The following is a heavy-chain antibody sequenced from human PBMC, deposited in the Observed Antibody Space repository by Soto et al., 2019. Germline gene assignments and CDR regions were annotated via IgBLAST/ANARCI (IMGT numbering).Heavy chain of an antibody. V-gene: IGHV3-21*01. Sequence: PGGSLRLSCAASGFTFSSYSMNWVRQAPGKGLEWVSSISSSSSYIYYADSVKGRFTISRDNSKNSLYLQMNSLRAEDTAVYYCAAPLKYYDFWSANFWGQGTLVTVSS. D-gene: IGHD3-3*01. CDR3: AAPLKYYDFWSANF. CDR2: ISSSSSYI. CDR1: GFTFSSYS. J-gene: IGHJ4*02.